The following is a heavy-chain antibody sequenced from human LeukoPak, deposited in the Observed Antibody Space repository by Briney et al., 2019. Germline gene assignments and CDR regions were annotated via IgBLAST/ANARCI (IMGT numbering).Heavy chain of an antibody. CDR3: ARGNIVVVPAARNWFDP. V-gene: IGHV1-2*02. CDR1: GYTFTSYY. D-gene: IGHD2-2*01. CDR2: INPNSGGT. Sequence: VASVKVSCKASGYTFTSYYMHWVRQAPGQGLEWMGWINPNSGGTNYAQKFQGRVTMTRDTSISTAYMELSRLRSDDTAVYYCARGNIVVVPAARNWFDPWGQGTLVTVSS. J-gene: IGHJ5*02.